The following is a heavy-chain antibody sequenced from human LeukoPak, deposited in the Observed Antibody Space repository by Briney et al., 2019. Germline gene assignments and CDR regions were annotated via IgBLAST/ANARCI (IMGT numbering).Heavy chain of an antibody. CDR2: IYYSGST. CDR3: ARITDQAAAGEIDY. D-gene: IGHD6-13*01. J-gene: IGHJ4*02. CDR1: GGSISSSSYY. V-gene: IGHV4-39*01. Sequence: PSETLSLTCTVSGGSISSSSYYWGWIRQPPGKGLEWIGSIYYSGSTYYNPSLKSRVTISVDTSKNQFSLKLSSVTAADTAVYYCARITDQAAAGEIDYWGQGTLVTVSS.